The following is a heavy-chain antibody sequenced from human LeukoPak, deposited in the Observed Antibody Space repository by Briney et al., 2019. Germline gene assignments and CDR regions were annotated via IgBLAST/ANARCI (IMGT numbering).Heavy chain of an antibody. Sequence: GGSLRLSCAASGFTFSSYWMHWVRRAPGKGLVWVSRINSDESSTSYADSVKGRFTISRDNAKNTLYLQMNSLRAEDTAVYYCASGNYGYVDYWGQGTLVTVSS. V-gene: IGHV3-74*01. J-gene: IGHJ4*02. CDR3: ASGNYGYVDY. CDR1: GFTFSSYW. CDR2: INSDESST. D-gene: IGHD5-18*01.